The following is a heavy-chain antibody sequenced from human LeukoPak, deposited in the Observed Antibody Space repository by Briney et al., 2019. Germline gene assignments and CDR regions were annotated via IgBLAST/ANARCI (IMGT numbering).Heavy chain of an antibody. CDR3: TKAIHYYYDSSGPDY. D-gene: IGHD3-22*01. CDR1: GFTFDDYA. Sequence: GGSLRLSCAASGFTFDDYAMHWVRQAPGKGLEWVSGINWNSGSIGYADSVKGRFTISRDNAKNSLYLQMNSLRAEDTALYYCTKAIHYYYDSSGPDYWGQGTLVTVSS. CDR2: INWNSGSI. J-gene: IGHJ4*02. V-gene: IGHV3-9*01.